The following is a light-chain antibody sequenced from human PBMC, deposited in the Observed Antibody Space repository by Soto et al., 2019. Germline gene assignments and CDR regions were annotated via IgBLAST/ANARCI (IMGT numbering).Light chain of an antibody. V-gene: IGKV3-20*01. CDR2: VAS. CDR1: QSVSSSY. J-gene: IGKJ4*01. Sequence: EIVLTQSPATLSLSPGERATLSCRASQSVSSSYLAWYQQKPGQAPRLLIYVASSRATGIPDRFSGSGSGTYFTLTISMLEAEDVAVYYWQQYSTPPETFGGGTKVEIK. CDR3: QQYSTPPET.